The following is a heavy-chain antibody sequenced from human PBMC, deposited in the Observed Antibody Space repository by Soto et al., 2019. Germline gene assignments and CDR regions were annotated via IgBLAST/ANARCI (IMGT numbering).Heavy chain of an antibody. J-gene: IGHJ4*02. D-gene: IGHD2-15*01. CDR1: GFTFSTYS. V-gene: IGHV3-48*01. CDR2: ISSSSSTI. Sequence: HPGGSLRLSCAASGFTFSTYSMNWVRQAPGKGLEWVSYISSSSSTIFYTDSVKGRFTVSRDNAKNSLYLQMNGLRVDDTAVYYCARAGNIGTVDCWGRGTLVTVSS. CDR3: ARAGNIGTVDC.